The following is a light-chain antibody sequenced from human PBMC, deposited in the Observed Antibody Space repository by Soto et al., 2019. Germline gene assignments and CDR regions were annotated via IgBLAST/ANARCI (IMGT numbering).Light chain of an antibody. CDR1: QDISKN. V-gene: IGKV1-33*01. CDR3: QQYDNLLPIT. CDR2: DAS. J-gene: IGKJ5*01. Sequence: QLTQSPSSLSASVGDRVTITCQASQDISKNLNWYQQKPGKAPKLLIYDASSLQTGVPSRFGGSGSATHFTFTISSLQPEDISSYYCQQYDNLLPITFGQGTRLEIK.